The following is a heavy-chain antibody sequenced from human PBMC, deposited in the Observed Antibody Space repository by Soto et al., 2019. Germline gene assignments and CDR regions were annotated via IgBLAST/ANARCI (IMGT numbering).Heavy chain of an antibody. CDR2: ISTDGSGK. V-gene: IGHV3-30*04. Sequence: QVQLVESGGGLVQPGRSLRLSCAASGFTFSSFALHWVRQAPGKGLEWVSLISTDGSGKYYGDSVRGRFTISRDNSKNTLFLQMNSLRAEDTAVYYCARDREANSGFAFPAYWGQGTLVTVSS. CDR1: GFTFSSFA. J-gene: IGHJ4*02. D-gene: IGHD6-19*01. CDR3: ARDREANSGFAFPAY.